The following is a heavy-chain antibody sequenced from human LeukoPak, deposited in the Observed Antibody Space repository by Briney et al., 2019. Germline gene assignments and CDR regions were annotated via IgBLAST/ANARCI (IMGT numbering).Heavy chain of an antibody. CDR3: ARRTDLHYDSSGQFDY. V-gene: IGHV5-51*01. CDR1: GYSFTSYW. Sequence: GESLKISCKGSGYSFTSYWIGWVRQMPGKGLEWMGIIYPGDSDTRYSPSFQGQVTISADKSISTAYLQWGSLKASDTAMYYCARRTDLHYDSSGQFDYWGQGTLVTVSS. D-gene: IGHD3-22*01. J-gene: IGHJ4*02. CDR2: IYPGDSDT.